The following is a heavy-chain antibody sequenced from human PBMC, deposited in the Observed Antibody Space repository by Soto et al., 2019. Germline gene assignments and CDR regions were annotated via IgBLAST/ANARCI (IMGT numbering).Heavy chain of an antibody. CDR2: ISYDGSNK. V-gene: IGHV3-30-3*01. CDR1: GFTFSSYA. Sequence: GGSLRLSCAASGFTFSSYAMHWVRQAPGKGLEWVVVISYDGSNKYYADSVKGRFTISRDNSKNTLYLQMNSLRAEDTAVYYCARDFCSGGSCPFDYWCQGTLVTVSS. D-gene: IGHD2-15*01. J-gene: IGHJ4*02. CDR3: ARDFCSGGSCPFDY.